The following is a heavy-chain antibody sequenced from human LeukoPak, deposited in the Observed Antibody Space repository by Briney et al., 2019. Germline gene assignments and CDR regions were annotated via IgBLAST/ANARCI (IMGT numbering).Heavy chain of an antibody. Sequence: SGPTLVNPTQTLTLTCTLSGFSLRTRGVSVGWIRQPPGKALEWLALIYWDDDKRYSASLENRLTIAKDTSRDQVVLTLINLDPVDTATYYCVHRRRKTESDYVDVWGKGTTVTVSS. CDR2: IYWDDDK. V-gene: IGHV2-5*02. D-gene: IGHD2-21*02. CDR1: GFSLRTRGVS. J-gene: IGHJ6*03. CDR3: VHRRRKTESDYVDV.